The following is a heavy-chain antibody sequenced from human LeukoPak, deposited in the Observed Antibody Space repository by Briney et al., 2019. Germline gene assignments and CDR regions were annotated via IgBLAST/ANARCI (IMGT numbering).Heavy chain of an antibody. CDR2: MNPNSGNA. CDR1: GYTFTSYD. V-gene: IGHV1-8*01. CDR3: ARKGLLGSGKPWFDP. D-gene: IGHD2-15*01. J-gene: IGHJ5*02. Sequence: ASVKVSCKASGYTFTSYDINWVRQASGQGLEWMGWMNPNSGNAASAQKFQGRVTMTTNTSISTAYMELTGLRSEDTAMYFCARKGLLGSGKPWFDPWGQGTLVTVSS.